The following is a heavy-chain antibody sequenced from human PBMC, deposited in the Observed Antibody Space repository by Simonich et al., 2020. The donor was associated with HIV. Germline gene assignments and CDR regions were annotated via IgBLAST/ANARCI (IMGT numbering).Heavy chain of an antibody. J-gene: IGHJ5*02. D-gene: IGHD7-27*01. V-gene: IGHV4-34*01. Sequence: QVQLQQWGAGLLKPSETLSLTCAVYGGSFSSYYWGWIRQPPGKGLEWIGEIYHSGTTNYNPSLKSRGTISVATSKNQFSLKLSSVTAADTAVYYCARHHELGMGWFDPWGQGTLVTVSS. CDR3: ARHHELGMGWFDP. CDR1: GGSFSSYY. CDR2: IYHSGTT.